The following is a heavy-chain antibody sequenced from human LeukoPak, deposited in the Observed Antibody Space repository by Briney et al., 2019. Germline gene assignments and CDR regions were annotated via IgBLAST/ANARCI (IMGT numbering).Heavy chain of an antibody. J-gene: IGHJ6*03. CDR2: IYYTGST. D-gene: IGHD4-17*01. CDR3: ARGYGDYYYYYMDV. V-gene: IGHV4-59*01. CDR1: GGSIDSYY. Sequence: SETLSLTCTVSGGSIDSYYWSWIRQPPGKGLEWIGYIYYTGSTEYHPSLKSRVTISLDTSKNQFSLKLTSVTAADTAVYYCARGYGDYYYYYMDVWGKGTTVTVSS.